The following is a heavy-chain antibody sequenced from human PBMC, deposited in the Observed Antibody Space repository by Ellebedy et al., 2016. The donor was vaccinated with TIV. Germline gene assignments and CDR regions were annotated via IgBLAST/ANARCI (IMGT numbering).Heavy chain of an antibody. D-gene: IGHD2-2*01. CDR3: ARDRVIDIVVVPAAH. CDR1: GFTFSSYG. V-gene: IGHV3-30*03. Sequence: GESLKISCAASGFTFSSYGMHWVRQAPGKGLEWVAVISYDGSNKYYADSVKGRFTISRDNSKNTLYLQMNSLRAEDTAVYYCARDRVIDIVVVPAAHWGQGTLVTVSS. J-gene: IGHJ4*02. CDR2: ISYDGSNK.